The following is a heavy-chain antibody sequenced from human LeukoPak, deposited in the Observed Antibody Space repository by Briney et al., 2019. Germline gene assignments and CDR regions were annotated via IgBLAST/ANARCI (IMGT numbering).Heavy chain of an antibody. CDR3: ARRYYGYALDV. D-gene: IGHD3-10*01. J-gene: IGHJ3*01. CDR2: IYYSGST. V-gene: IGHV4-59*08. Sequence: SETLSLTCTVSGGSISSYYWSWIRQPPGKGLEWIGYIYYSGSTNYNPSLKSRVTISVDTSKQFSLKLSSVTAADTAVYYCARRYYGYALDVWGQGTMVTVSS. CDR1: GGSISSYY.